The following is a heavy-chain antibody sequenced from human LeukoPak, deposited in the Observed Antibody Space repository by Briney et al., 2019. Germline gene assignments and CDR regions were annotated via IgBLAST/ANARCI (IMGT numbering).Heavy chain of an antibody. J-gene: IGHJ6*03. D-gene: IGHD3-10*01. CDR1: GFTVSSNY. V-gene: IGHV4-34*01. CDR2: INHSGST. Sequence: PGGSLRLSCAASGFTVSSNYMSWVRQAPGKGLEWIGEINHSGSTNYNPSLKSRVTISVDTSKNQFSLKLSSVTAADTAVYYCARFTMVRGVVHYYMDVWGKGTTVTVSS. CDR3: ARFTMVRGVVHYYMDV.